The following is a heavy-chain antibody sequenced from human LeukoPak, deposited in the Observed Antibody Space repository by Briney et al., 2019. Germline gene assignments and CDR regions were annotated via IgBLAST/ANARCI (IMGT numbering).Heavy chain of an antibody. J-gene: IGHJ4*02. CDR1: GFTFSSYE. CDR3: AKGLVTGSLDY. Sequence: GGSLRLSCAASGFTFSSYEMNWVRQAPGKGLEWVSSISDSSDAIYYSDSVRGRFTVSRANSENTLYLQMNSLRAEDTAVYYCAKGLVTGSLDYWGQGALVTVSS. D-gene: IGHD3-10*01. CDR2: ISDSSDAI. V-gene: IGHV3-23*01.